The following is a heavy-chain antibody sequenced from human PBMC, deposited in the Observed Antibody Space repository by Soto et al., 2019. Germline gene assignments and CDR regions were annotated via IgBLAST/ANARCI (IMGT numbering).Heavy chain of an antibody. CDR1: GYTFTSYG. D-gene: IGHD6-13*01. CDR2: ISAYNGNT. V-gene: IGHV1-18*01. Sequence: QVQLVQSGAEVKKPGASVKVSCKASGYTFTSYGISWVRQAPGQGLEWMGWISAYNGNTNYAQKLQGRVTMTTDTSTSTAYMELRSLRSDDTAVYYCARNKEQLVYYYYYGMDVWGQGTTVTVSS. J-gene: IGHJ6*02. CDR3: ARNKEQLVYYYYYGMDV.